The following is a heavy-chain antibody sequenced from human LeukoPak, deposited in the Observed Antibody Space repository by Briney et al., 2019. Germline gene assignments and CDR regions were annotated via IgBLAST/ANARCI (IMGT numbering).Heavy chain of an antibody. D-gene: IGHD3-22*01. J-gene: IGHJ6*04. Sequence: PSETLSLTCAVSGYSISSGYYWGWIRQPPGKGLEWIGSIYHSGSTYYNPSLKSRVTISVDTSKNQFSLKLSSVTAADTAVYYCARCPMIVKRSCMDVWGKGTTVTVSS. V-gene: IGHV4-38-2*01. CDR2: IYHSGST. CDR1: GYSISSGYY. CDR3: ARCPMIVKRSCMDV.